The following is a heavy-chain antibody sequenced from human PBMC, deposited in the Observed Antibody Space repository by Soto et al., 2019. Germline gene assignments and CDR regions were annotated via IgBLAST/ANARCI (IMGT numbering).Heavy chain of an antibody. CDR1: GYTFTNYA. J-gene: IGHJ4*02. V-gene: IGHV1-3*01. Sequence: ASVKVSCKASGYTFTNYAMHWVRKAPGQRLEWMGWINAGNGNTKYSQNLQGRFTITRDTSASTAYMELSSLRSEDTAVYYCAREGDTSELYPRYFDYGGQGTLVTVSS. CDR3: AREGDTSELYPRYFDY. D-gene: IGHD3-22*01. CDR2: INAGNGNT.